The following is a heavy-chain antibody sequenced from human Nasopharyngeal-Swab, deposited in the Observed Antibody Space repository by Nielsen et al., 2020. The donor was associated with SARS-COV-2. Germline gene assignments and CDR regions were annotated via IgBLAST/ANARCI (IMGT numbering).Heavy chain of an antibody. CDR2: INHSGGT. D-gene: IGHD5-12*01. V-gene: IGHV4-34*01. J-gene: IGHJ4*02. CDR3: ARGLGGYDSFDY. CDR1: GGSFSGYY. Sequence: SETLSLTCAAYGGSFSGYYWSWIRQPPGKGLEWIGEINHSGGTNYNPSLKSRVSISLDTSKNQFSLKLSSVTAADTAVYYCARGLGGYDSFDYWGQGTLVTVSS.